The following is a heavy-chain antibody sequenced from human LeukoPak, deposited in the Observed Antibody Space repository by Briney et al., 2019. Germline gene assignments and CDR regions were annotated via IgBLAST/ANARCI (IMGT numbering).Heavy chain of an antibody. CDR3: ARRPTTYYEYYFYHAMDV. Sequence: PGGSLRLTCTVSGFTVTSTHIDWVRQAPGKGPEWVALIYDDGGTVYADSVKGRFTISRDDAKKSVYLQMNSLRAEDTAVYYCARRPTTYYEYYFYHAMDVWGQGTTVTVSS. CDR1: GFTVTSTH. D-gene: IGHD3-22*01. V-gene: IGHV3-66*04. J-gene: IGHJ6*02. CDR2: IYDDGGT.